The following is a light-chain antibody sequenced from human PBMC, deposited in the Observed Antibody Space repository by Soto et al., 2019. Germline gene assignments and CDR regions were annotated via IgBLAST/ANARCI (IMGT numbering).Light chain of an antibody. V-gene: IGLV1-44*01. CDR1: SSNIGSNT. Sequence: QSVLTQPPSASGTPGQRVTISCSGSSSNIGSNTVNWYQQLPGTAPKLLIYSNNQRPSGVPDRFSGSKSGTSASLAISGLQSDDEAAYYCAAWDDSLNGQVFGGGTKLTVL. J-gene: IGLJ3*02. CDR2: SNN. CDR3: AAWDDSLNGQV.